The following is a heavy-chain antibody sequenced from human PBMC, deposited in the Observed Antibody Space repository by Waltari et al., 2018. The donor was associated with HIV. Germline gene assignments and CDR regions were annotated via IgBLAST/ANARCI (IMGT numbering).Heavy chain of an antibody. V-gene: IGHV4-34*01. D-gene: IGHD3-10*01. CDR3: ARGPARKQYYGSSQFYFHYHGLDV. CDR2: INDSGSA. CDR1: GDSFRDYF. Sequence: QVHLQQWGAGLLKPLETLSLTCAVHGDSFRDYFWSWIRQPPGQGLEWIAEINDSGSANYSPSLESRGTISVDTCESRITLNVRSVAAADTAVYFCARGPARKQYYGSSQFYFHYHGLDVWGRGTTVTVSS. J-gene: IGHJ6*02.